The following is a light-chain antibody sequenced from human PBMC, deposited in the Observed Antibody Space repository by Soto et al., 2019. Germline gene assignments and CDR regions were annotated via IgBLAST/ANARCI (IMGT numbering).Light chain of an antibody. J-gene: IGKJ5*01. CDR2: GAS. CDR1: QSVSSN. Sequence: EIVLTQSPATLSVSPGERATLSCLASQSVSSNLAWYQQKPGQAPRLLIYGASTRATGIPARFSGSGSGTDFILTISSLQSEDFAVYYCQQYNDWPPITFGQGTRLEIK. V-gene: IGKV3-15*01. CDR3: QQYNDWPPIT.